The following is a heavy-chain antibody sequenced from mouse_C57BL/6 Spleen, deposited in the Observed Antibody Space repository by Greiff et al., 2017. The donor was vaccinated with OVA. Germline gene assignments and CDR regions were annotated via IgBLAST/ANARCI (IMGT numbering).Heavy chain of an antibody. V-gene: IGHV1-82*01. CDR3: AATVVEAMDY. CDR2: IYPGDGDT. J-gene: IGHJ4*01. Sequence: VHLVESGPELVKPGASVKISCKASGYAFSSSWMNWVKQRPGKGLEWIGRIYPGDGDTNYNGKFKGKATLTADKSSSTAYMQLSSLTSEDSAVYFCAATVVEAMDYWGQGTSVTVSS. D-gene: IGHD1-1*01. CDR1: GYAFSSSW.